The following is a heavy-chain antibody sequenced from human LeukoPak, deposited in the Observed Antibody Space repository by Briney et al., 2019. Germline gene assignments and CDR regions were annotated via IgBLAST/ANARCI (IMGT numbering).Heavy chain of an antibody. V-gene: IGHV4-4*07. CDR2: IYTSGST. CDR3: ARDRERGYDLDY. J-gene: IGHJ4*02. CDR1: DGSISSYY. D-gene: IGHD5-12*01. Sequence: SETLSLTCTVSDGSISSYYWSWIRQPAGKGLEWIGRIYTSGSTNYNPSPKSRVTMSVDTSKNQFSLKLSSVTAADTAVYYCARDRERGYDLDYWGQGTLVTVSS.